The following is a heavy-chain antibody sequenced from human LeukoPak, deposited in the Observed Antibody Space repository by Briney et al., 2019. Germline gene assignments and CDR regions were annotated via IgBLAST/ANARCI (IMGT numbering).Heavy chain of an antibody. D-gene: IGHD5-18*01. Sequence: GGSLRLSCAASGFTFSSYWMHWVRQAPGKGLVWVSRINSDGSSTSYADSVKGRFTISRDNAKNTLYLQMNSLRAEDTAVYYCVRDLGGYSYGLKTRYYYYGMDVWGQGTTVTVSS. J-gene: IGHJ6*02. CDR2: INSDGSST. CDR3: VRDLGGYSYGLKTRYYYYGMDV. CDR1: GFTFSSYW. V-gene: IGHV3-74*01.